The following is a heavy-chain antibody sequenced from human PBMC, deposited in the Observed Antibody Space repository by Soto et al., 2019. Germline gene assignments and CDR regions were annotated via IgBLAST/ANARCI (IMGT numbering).Heavy chain of an antibody. J-gene: IGHJ2*01. D-gene: IGHD2-2*01. CDR3: ARKVLGSTSRPDWWYFDH. Sequence: EVQLLKSRGGLVQPGGSLRLSCVGSGFTFINYAMNWVRHTPGKGLEWVSGISGGGDRTFDADSVKGRFTISRDNSKNTVNLQMNSLRADDTAVYYCARKVLGSTSRPDWWYFDHWGRGTLVTVSS. CDR2: ISGGGDRT. V-gene: IGHV3-23*01. CDR1: GFTFINYA.